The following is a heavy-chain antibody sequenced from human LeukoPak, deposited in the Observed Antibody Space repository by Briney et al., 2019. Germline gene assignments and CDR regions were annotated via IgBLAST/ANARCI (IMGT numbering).Heavy chain of an antibody. D-gene: IGHD3-22*01. J-gene: IGHJ4*02. CDR1: GFTFSTYG. Sequence: GGSLRLSCAASGFTFSTYGMHWVRQAPGRGLEWVAVATNDGVTENYADSVKGRFTISRDNSKNTLYMQMNSLRVEDTAVYYCATGSGYFYGHWGQGTLVTVSS. V-gene: IGHV3-33*01. CDR2: ATNDGVTE. CDR3: ATGSGYFYGH.